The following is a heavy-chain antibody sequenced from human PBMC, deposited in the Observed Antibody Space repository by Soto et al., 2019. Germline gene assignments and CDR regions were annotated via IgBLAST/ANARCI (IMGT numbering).Heavy chain of an antibody. D-gene: IGHD5-18*01. CDR3: ARDSWGYSYGHKHFDY. V-gene: IGHV4-31*03. Sequence: QVQLQESGPGLVKPSQTLSLTCTVSGGSISSGGYYWSWIRQHPGKGLEWIGYIYYSGSTYYNPSLKSRVTISVDTSKNQFSLKLSSVTAADTAVYYCARDSWGYSYGHKHFDYWGQVTLVTVSS. J-gene: IGHJ4*02. CDR1: GGSISSGGYY. CDR2: IYYSGST.